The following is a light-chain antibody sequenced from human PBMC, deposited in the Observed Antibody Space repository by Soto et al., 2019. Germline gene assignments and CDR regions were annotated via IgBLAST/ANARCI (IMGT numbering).Light chain of an antibody. CDR1: SSNIGGNS. CDR3: STWDDSLRGLV. Sequence: QSVLTQPPSASGAPGQGISISCSGSSSNIGGNSVSWYRQVPGTAPKLLILSNHQRPSGVPDRFSGSKSGTSASLAISGLQSEDEADYYCSTWDDSLRGLVFGGGTKVTVL. J-gene: IGLJ2*01. V-gene: IGLV1-44*01. CDR2: SNH.